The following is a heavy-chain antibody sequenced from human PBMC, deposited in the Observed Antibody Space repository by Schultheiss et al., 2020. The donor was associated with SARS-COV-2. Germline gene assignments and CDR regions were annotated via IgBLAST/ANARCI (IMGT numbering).Heavy chain of an antibody. CDR2: MNPNSGNT. V-gene: IGHV1-18*04. D-gene: IGHD3-3*01. CDR1: GYTFTGYY. Sequence: ASVKVSCKASGYTFTGYYMHWVRQAPGQGLEWMGWMNPNSGNTNYAQKLQGRVTMTTDTSTSTAYMELRSLRSDDTAVYYCARVAYRITIFGVVIQYMDVWGKGTTVTVSS. CDR3: ARVAYRITIFGVVIQYMDV. J-gene: IGHJ6*03.